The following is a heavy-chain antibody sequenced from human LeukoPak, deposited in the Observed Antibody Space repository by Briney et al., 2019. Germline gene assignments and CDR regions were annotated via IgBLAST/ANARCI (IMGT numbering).Heavy chain of an antibody. CDR1: GGSISSSNW. D-gene: IGHD6-13*01. Sequence: SGPLTLTFAVPGGSISSSNWWGCVRRPPGKGRGWRGEIYHSRSTNYDPSLKSRVTMSVHTSKNQYSLKLSSVTAADTAVYYCARESIAALYPFDPWGQGTLVTVSS. CDR3: ARESIAALYPFDP. CDR2: IYHSRST. J-gene: IGHJ5*02. V-gene: IGHV4-4*02.